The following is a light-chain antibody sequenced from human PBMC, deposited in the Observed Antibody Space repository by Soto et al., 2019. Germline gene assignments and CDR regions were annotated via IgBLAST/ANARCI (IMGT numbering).Light chain of an antibody. Sequence: EIVLTQSPATLSLSPGEKPTLSSRAVQGVGSYLAWYQQKPGRAPRLLIYDASNRATGIPARFSGSGSGTDFTLTISSLEPEDFAVYYCQQRSNWPPALTFGGGTKVEIK. CDR2: DAS. V-gene: IGKV3-11*01. CDR1: QGVGSY. J-gene: IGKJ4*01. CDR3: QQRSNWPPALT.